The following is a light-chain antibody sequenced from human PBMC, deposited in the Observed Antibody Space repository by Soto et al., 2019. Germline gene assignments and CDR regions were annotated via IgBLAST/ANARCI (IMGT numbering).Light chain of an antibody. J-gene: IGKJ1*01. CDR2: DTS. CDR3: QQYNNWWT. CDR1: QSLNSN. Sequence: ILLTQSPATLSVSPGERVTLSCRASQSLNSNLAWYQQRPGQAPRLLIYDTSTRATGIPARFSGSGSGTEFTLTISSLPSEDFAVYYCQQYNNWWTFGQGTKVVIK. V-gene: IGKV3-15*01.